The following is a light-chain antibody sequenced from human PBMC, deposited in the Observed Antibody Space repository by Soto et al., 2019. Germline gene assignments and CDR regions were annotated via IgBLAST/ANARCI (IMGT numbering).Light chain of an antibody. CDR3: SSFVHGTSYV. J-gene: IGLJ1*01. CDR1: SNHGGRFNY. V-gene: IGLV2-8*01. Sequence: YVLAHPPSPSPSPGQTVNISCAGTSNHGGRFNYVSWYQRHPGTAPKLIIYEVNKRPSGVPDRFSGSKSGNTASLTVSGLQAEDEADYFCSSFVHGTSYVFGTGTKVTVL. CDR2: EVN.